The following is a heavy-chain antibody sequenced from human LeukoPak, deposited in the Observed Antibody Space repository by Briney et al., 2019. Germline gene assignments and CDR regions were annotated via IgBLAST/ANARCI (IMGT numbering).Heavy chain of an antibody. D-gene: IGHD3-10*01. Sequence: NTSETLSLTCAVYGGSFSGYYWSWIRQPPGKGLEWIGEINHSGSTNYNPSLKSRVTISVDTSKNQFSLKLSSVTAADTAVYYCAVEGPMVRGVIGGGAFDIWGQGTMVTVSS. CDR3: AVEGPMVRGVIGGGAFDI. V-gene: IGHV4-34*01. J-gene: IGHJ3*02. CDR1: GGSFSGYY. CDR2: INHSGST.